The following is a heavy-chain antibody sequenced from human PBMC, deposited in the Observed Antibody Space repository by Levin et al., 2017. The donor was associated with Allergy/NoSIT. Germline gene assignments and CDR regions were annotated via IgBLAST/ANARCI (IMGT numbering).Heavy chain of an antibody. D-gene: IGHD3-10*01. CDR3: ARGGYYRGSGTYRENDF. V-gene: IGHV1-69*13. Sequence: SVKVSCKASEDTFNTYVVSWVRQAPGQGLEWMGGIIPISGPPKYAQKFQGRVTISADESTSTVYMDLSSLTSADTALYYCARGGYYRGSGTYRENDFWGQGTLVTVSS. J-gene: IGHJ4*02. CDR1: EDTFNTYV. CDR2: IIPISGPP.